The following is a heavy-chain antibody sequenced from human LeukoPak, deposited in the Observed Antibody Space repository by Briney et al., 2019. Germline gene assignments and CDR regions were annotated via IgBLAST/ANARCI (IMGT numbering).Heavy chain of an antibody. CDR1: GFVINKYS. Sequence: PGGSLRLSCAASGFVINKYSLNWVRQAPGKGLEWLSYITSSSSTIYYADSVKGRFTISRDNAKNSLYLQMNSLRAEDTAVYYCAKYAPPTTVVTRFFDYWGQGTLVTVSS. CDR2: ITSSSSTI. V-gene: IGHV3-48*01. CDR3: AKYAPPTTVVTRFFDY. J-gene: IGHJ4*02. D-gene: IGHD4-23*01.